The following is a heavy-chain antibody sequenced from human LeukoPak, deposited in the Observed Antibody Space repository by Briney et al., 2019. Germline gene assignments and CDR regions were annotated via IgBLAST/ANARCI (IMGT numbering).Heavy chain of an antibody. J-gene: IGHJ4*02. V-gene: IGHV1-18*01. D-gene: IGHD3-9*01. Sequence: GASVKVSCKASGYTFTSYGISWVRQAPGQGLEWMGWISAYNGNTNYAQKLQGRVTMTTDTSTSTAYMELRSLRSDDTAVYHCARVYYDILTGYYRKDFDYWGQGTLVTVSS. CDR2: ISAYNGNT. CDR3: ARVYYDILTGYYRKDFDY. CDR1: GYTFTSYG.